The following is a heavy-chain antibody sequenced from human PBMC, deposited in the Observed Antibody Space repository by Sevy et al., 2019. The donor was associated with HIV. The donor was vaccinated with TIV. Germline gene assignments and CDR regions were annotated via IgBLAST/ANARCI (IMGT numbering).Heavy chain of an antibody. D-gene: IGHD3-9*01. J-gene: IGHJ4*02. CDR2: ISSSGSTI. Sequence: GESLKISCAASGFTFSDYYMSWIRQAPGKGLEWVSYISSSGSTIYYADAVTGRFTISRDNAKNSLYLQMNSLRAEDTAVYYCTGGRNILTGYYRQPDYWGQGTLVTVSS. CDR1: GFTFSDYY. V-gene: IGHV3-11*01. CDR3: TGGRNILTGYYRQPDY.